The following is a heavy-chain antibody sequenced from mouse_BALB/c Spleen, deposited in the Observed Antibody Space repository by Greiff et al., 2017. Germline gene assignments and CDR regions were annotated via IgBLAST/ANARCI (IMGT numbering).Heavy chain of an antibody. CDR3: ARVDGSSPYWYFDV. Sequence: QVQLQQSGPELVKPGASVRISCKASGYTFTSYYIPWVKQRPGQGLEWIGWIYPGNVNTKYNEKFKGKATLTADKSSSTAYMQLSSLTSEDSAVYFCARVDGSSPYWYFDVWGAGTTVTVSS. CDR2: IYPGNVNT. J-gene: IGHJ1*01. V-gene: IGHV1S56*01. D-gene: IGHD1-1*01. CDR1: GYTFTSYY.